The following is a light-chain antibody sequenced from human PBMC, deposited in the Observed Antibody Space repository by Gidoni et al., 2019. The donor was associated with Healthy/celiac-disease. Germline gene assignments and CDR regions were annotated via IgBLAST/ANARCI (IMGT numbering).Light chain of an antibody. CDR2: DVS. J-gene: IGLJ2*01. CDR3: SSYTSSSTYVV. CDR1: SSDVGGYNY. Sequence: QSALTQPASVSGSPGQSITISCTGTSSDVGGYNYVSWYQQHPGKAPKLMIDDVSNRPSGVSNRFSGSESGNTASLTISGLQAEDEADYYCSSYTSSSTYVVFGGGTKLTVL. V-gene: IGLV2-14*01.